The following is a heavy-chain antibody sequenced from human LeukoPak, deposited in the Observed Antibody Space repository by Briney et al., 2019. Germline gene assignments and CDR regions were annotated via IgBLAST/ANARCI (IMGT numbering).Heavy chain of an antibody. J-gene: IGHJ4*02. Sequence: GGSLRLSCAASGFTFSSYWMHWVRQAPGKGLEWVSAISGSGGSTYYADSVKGRFTISRDNSKNTLYLQMNSLRAEDTAVYYCAKSYYYDSSARPRYFDYWGQGTLVTVSS. CDR1: GFTFSSYW. CDR3: AKSYYYDSSARPRYFDY. D-gene: IGHD3-22*01. CDR2: ISGSGGST. V-gene: IGHV3-23*01.